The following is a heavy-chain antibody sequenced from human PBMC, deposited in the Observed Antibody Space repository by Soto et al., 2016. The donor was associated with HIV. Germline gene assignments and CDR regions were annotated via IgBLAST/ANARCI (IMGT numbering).Heavy chain of an antibody. Sequence: EVQLVESGGGLVQPGGSLKLSCAVSGFIFSDCAIHWVRQASGKGLEWVGVVRTKAANTATEYAASVKGRFTISRDDSENTAYLQMNNLKTGDTAMYYCTRDSGTYNWLDPWGQRTLVTVSS. CDR2: VRTKAANTAT. CDR3: TRDSGTYNWLDP. D-gene: IGHD1-26*01. J-gene: IGHJ5*02. CDR1: GFIFSDCA. V-gene: IGHV3-73*01.